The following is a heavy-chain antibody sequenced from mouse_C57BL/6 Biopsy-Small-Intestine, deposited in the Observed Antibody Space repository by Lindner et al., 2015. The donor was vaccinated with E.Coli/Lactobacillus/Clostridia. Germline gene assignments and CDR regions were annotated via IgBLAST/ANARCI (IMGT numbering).Heavy chain of an antibody. CDR2: IYPRSGNT. D-gene: IGHD1-1*01. J-gene: IGHJ2*01. CDR1: GYTFTSYG. CDR3: AKGYYYGSSYKDY. V-gene: IGHV1-81*01. Sequence: VQLQESGAELARPGASVKLSCKASGYTFTSYGISWVKQRTRQGLEWIGEIYPRSGNTYYNEKFKGKATLTADKSSSTAYMELRSLTSEDSAVYFCAKGYYYGSSYKDYWGQGTTLTVSS.